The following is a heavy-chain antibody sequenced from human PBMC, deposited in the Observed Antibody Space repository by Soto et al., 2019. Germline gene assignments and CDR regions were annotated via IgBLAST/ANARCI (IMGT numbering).Heavy chain of an antibody. CDR2: IYYSGST. Sequence: QVQLQESGPGLVKPSQTLSLTCTVSGGSISSGGYYWSWIRQHPGKGLEWIGYIYYSGSTYYNPSLKSRVTISVDTSKNQFSLKLSSVTAADTAVYYCARDPRDGYNQGAFDIWGQGTMVTVSS. CDR3: ARDPRDGYNQGAFDI. V-gene: IGHV4-31*03. CDR1: GGSISSGGYY. D-gene: IGHD5-12*01. J-gene: IGHJ3*02.